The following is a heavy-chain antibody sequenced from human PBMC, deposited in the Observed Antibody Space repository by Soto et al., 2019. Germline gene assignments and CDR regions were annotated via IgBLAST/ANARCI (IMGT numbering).Heavy chain of an antibody. CDR2: INPNSGGT. CDR3: ARDLSTDFIAAAGILDY. D-gene: IGHD6-13*01. CDR1: GYTFTGYY. J-gene: IGHJ4*02. Sequence: ASVKVSCKASGYTFTGYYMHWVRQAPGQGLEWMGWINPNSGGTNYAQKFQGWVTMTRDTSISTAYMELSRLRSDDTAVYYCARDLSTDFIAAAGILDYWGQGTLVTVSS. V-gene: IGHV1-2*04.